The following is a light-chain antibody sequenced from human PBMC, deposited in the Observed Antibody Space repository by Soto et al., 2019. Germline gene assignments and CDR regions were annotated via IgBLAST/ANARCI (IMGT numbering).Light chain of an antibody. CDR2: AAS. CDR1: QGISNY. CDR3: QKYNSAPRTWT. V-gene: IGKV1-27*01. Sequence: DIQMTQSPSSLSASVGDRVTITCRASQGISNYLAWYQQKPGKVPKLLIYAASTLQSGVPSRFSGSGSGTDFTRTISSLQPEDVATYYCQKYNSAPRTWTFGQGTKVEIK. J-gene: IGKJ1*01.